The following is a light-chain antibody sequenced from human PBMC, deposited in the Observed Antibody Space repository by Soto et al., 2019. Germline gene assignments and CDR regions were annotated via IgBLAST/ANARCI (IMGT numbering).Light chain of an antibody. CDR3: QQYDDSARYK. J-gene: IGKJ2*01. CDR1: QSVSSN. Sequence: EIVMTQSPATLSVSPGERATLSCRASQSVSSNLAWYQQKPGQPPRLLIYATSSRAPGIPDRFSGSGSGTDFTLTISRLEPEDFAVYYCQQYDDSARYKFGQGTNLDIK. CDR2: ATS. V-gene: IGKV3D-15*02.